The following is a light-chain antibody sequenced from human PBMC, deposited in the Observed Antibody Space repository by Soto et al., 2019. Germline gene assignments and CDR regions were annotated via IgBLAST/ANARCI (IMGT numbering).Light chain of an antibody. CDR3: SSYASSSTLVV. J-gene: IGLJ2*01. V-gene: IGLV2-14*01. Sequence: QSVLTQPASVSGSPGQSITIACTGTINDIGNYTYVSWYQQHPGKAPKLMIYEVSNRPSGVSYRFSGSKSGNTASLTISGLRAEDEAEYFCSSYASSSTLVVFGGGTKLTVL. CDR1: INDIGNYTY. CDR2: EVS.